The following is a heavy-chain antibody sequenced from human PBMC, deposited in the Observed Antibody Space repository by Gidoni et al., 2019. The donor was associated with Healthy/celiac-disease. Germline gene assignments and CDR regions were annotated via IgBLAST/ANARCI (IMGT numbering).Heavy chain of an antibody. D-gene: IGHD4-17*01. V-gene: IGHV3-30-3*01. CDR1: GLSFSSYA. CDR2: ISYDGSNK. Sequence: QVQLVESGGGVVQPGRSLRLSCSASGLSFSSYAMHWARQAPGKGLEWVAVISYDGSNKYYADSVKGRFTISRDNSKNTLYLQMNSLRAEDTAVYYCAREPKDYAHAFDIWGQGTMVTVSS. J-gene: IGHJ3*02. CDR3: AREPKDYAHAFDI.